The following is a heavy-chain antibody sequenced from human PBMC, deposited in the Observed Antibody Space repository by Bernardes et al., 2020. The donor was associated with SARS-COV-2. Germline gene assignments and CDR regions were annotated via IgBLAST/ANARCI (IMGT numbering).Heavy chain of an antibody. Sequence: SQTPSLTPALPGDSLSSNGAAWNWTRQPPTRGLEWLRRTYYRFTRYNDYAVPVKCRITINPDTSKNQFSLQMTSVTPEGTAVYFCGREKRSRSSDYDTGGLDVWGQGTTGTVSS. CDR2: TYYRFTRYN. J-gene: IGHJ6*02. CDR3: GREKRSRSSDYDTGGLDV. CDR1: GDSLSSNGAA. V-gene: IGHV6-1*01. D-gene: IGHD5-12*01.